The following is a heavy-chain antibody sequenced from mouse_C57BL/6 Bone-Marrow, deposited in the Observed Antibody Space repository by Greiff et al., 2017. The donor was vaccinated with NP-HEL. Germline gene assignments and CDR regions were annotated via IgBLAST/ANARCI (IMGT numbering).Heavy chain of an antibody. CDR3: AREDYYGSIYAMDY. J-gene: IGHJ4*01. D-gene: IGHD1-1*01. CDR1: GFTFSSYA. Sequence: EVKLVESGGGLVKPGGSLKLSCAASGFTFSSYAMSWVRQTPEKRLEWVATISDGGSYTYYPDNVKGRFTISRDNAKNNLYLQMSHLKSEDTAMYYCAREDYYGSIYAMDYWGQGTSVTVSS. V-gene: IGHV5-4*01. CDR2: ISDGGSYT.